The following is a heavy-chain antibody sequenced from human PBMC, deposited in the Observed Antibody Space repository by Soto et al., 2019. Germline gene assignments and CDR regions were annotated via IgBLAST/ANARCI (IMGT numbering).Heavy chain of an antibody. CDR3: ARSLNTGYSGYDWIDY. CDR1: GGSVSSGSYY. D-gene: IGHD5-12*01. J-gene: IGHJ4*02. Sequence: PSETLSLTCTVSGGSVSSGSYYWSWIRQPPGKGLEWIGYIYYSGSTNYNPSLKSRVTISVDTSKNQFSLKLSSVTAADTAVYYCARSLNTGYSGYDWIDYWGQGTLVTVSS. CDR2: IYYSGST. V-gene: IGHV4-61*01.